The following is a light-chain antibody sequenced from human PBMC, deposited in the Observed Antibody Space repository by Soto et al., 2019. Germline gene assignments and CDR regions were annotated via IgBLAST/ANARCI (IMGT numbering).Light chain of an antibody. J-gene: IGKJ1*01. V-gene: IGKV3-20*01. CDR2: GTS. CDR1: QSLSVSY. Sequence: EIVLTQCPGTRSLSPGDRASLSCRASQSLSVSYMAWYQQRPGQAPRLLIYGTSTRAAGVPDRFSGSGSGTDFTLAISRLEPEDFAVYYCHQFGDSPQTFGQGTKVDIK. CDR3: HQFGDSPQT.